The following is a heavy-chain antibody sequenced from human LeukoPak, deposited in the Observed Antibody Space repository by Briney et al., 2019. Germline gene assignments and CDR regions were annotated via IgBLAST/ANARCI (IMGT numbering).Heavy chain of an antibody. CDR3: ARQLYSGYDYVGGAFDY. V-gene: IGHV3-21*01. CDR1: GFAFSSYS. Sequence: GGSLRLSCAASGFAFSSYSMNWVRRAPGKGLEWVSSISSSSSYIYYADSVKGRFTISRDNAKNSLYLQMNSLRAEDTAVYYCARQLYSGYDYVGGAFDYWGQGALVTVSS. J-gene: IGHJ4*02. CDR2: ISSSSSYI. D-gene: IGHD5-12*01.